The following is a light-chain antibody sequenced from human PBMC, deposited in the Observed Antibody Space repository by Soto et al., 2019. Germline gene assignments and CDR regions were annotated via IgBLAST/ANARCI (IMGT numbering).Light chain of an antibody. CDR3: QQYSNYPFT. V-gene: IGKV1-5*01. CDR2: DAS. CDR1: QTISGW. Sequence: DIQMTQSPSTLSASVGDRVAFTCRASQTISGWLAWYQQRPGKAPSLLIYDASTLQSGVPSRFSGSGYGTEFTLTISSLQPDDFASYYCQQYSNYPFTFGGGTKV. J-gene: IGKJ4*01.